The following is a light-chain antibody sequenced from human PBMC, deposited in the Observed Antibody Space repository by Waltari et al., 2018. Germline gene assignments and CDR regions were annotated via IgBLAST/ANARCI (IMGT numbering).Light chain of an antibody. CDR1: SSDIGRYNL. V-gene: IGLV2-8*01. CDR2: DVT. CDR3: SSYAGSGTVV. Sequence: QSALTQPPSASGSPGQSVAISCTGTSSDIGRYNLVSWYQQDPGKAPKLIVYDVTKRPLGVPDRFSGSKSGNTASLIVSGLQAGDEADYYCSSYAGSGTVVFGGGTKLTVL. J-gene: IGLJ2*01.